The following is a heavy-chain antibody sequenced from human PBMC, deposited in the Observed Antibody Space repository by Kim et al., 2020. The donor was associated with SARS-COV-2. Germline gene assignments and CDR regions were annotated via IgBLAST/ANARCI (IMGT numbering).Heavy chain of an antibody. CDR2: IKQDGSEN. CDR3: ARDIGEVGTPTSDY. D-gene: IGHD3-16*01. V-gene: IGHV3-7*01. J-gene: IGHJ4*02. Sequence: GGSLRLSCAASGFTFSSYWMSWVRQAPGKGLEWVANIKQDGSENYYVDSVKGRFTISRDNAKNSVYLQMNSLRAEDTAVYYCARDIGEVGTPTSDYWGQGTLVTVCS. CDR1: GFTFSSYW.